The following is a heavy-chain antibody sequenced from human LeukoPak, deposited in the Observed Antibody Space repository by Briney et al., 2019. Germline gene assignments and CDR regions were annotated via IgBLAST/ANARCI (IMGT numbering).Heavy chain of an antibody. CDR1: GFTFRSYE. V-gene: IGHV3-48*03. J-gene: IGHJ6*03. D-gene: IGHD6-19*01. CDR3: ARVRVAGTRMDMDV. Sequence: GGSLTLSCEDSGFTFRSYEMNWVRQAPGKGLEWVSYISSSGSTIYYADSVKGRFTISRDNAKNSLYLQMNSLRAEDTAVYYCARVRVAGTRMDMDVWGKGTTVTVSS. CDR2: ISSSGSTI.